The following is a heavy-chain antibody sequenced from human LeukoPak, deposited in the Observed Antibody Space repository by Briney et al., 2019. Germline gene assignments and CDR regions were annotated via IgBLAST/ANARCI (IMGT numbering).Heavy chain of an antibody. CDR3: ARLDADCSGGSCYSGLDY. CDR1: GYTFTGYY. Sequence: GASVKVSCKASGYTFTGYYMHWVRQAPGQGLEWMGWINPNSGNTGYAQKFQGRVTMTRNTSISTAYMELSSLRSEDTAVYYCARLDADCSGGSCYSGLDYWGQGTLVTVS. D-gene: IGHD2-15*01. V-gene: IGHV1-8*02. CDR2: INPNSGNT. J-gene: IGHJ4*02.